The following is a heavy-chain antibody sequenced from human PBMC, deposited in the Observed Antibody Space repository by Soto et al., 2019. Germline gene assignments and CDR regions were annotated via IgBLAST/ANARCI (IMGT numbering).Heavy chain of an antibody. Sequence: GGSLRLSWTASGGTCISYAMSRVRQNPGKGLERVSAISGSGGSTYYADSVKGRFTISRDNSKNTLYLQMNSLRAEDTAVYYCSKDRRAYGAGFNWFAPWGQGTLVTVSS. J-gene: IGHJ5*02. CDR3: SKDRRAYGAGFNWFAP. CDR1: GGTCISYA. CDR2: ISGSGGST. D-gene: IGHD3-10*01. V-gene: IGHV3-23*01.